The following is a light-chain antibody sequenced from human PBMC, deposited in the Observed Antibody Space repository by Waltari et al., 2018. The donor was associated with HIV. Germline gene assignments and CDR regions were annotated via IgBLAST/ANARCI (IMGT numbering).Light chain of an antibody. J-gene: IGKJ1*01. CDR1: QTISGN. V-gene: IGKV3-15*01. CDR3: QQYIEWPLT. Sequence: EIVMTQSPVPLSVSPGQRATLSCRDSQTISGNIAWYQQKPGQAPRLLIFAASTRATGVPARFSGSGFGTEFTLSISDLQSEDFAIYHCQQYIEWPLTFGQGTKVEVK. CDR2: AAS.